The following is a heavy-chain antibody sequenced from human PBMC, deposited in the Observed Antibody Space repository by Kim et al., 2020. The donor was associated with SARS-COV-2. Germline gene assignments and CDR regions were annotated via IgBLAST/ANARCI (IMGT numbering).Heavy chain of an antibody. D-gene: IGHD2-2*01. CDR2: IRGSSENT. CDR1: GFIFSNYA. J-gene: IGHJ6*01. CDR3: AKFDCSSASCPYGLGV. V-gene: IGHV3-23*01. Sequence: GGSLRLSCVGSGFIFSNYAMTWVRQAPGKGLEWVSAIRGSSENTYYADSVKGLFTSSRDNSKNTVYLQMNSLRAEDTALYYCAKFDCSSASCPYGLGVWG.